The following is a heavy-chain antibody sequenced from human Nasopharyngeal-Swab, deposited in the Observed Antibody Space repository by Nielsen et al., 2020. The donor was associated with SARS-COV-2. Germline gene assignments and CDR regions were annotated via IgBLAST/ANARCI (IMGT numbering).Heavy chain of an antibody. CDR1: GFTFSSYE. D-gene: IGHD3-22*01. Sequence: GGSLRLSCAASGFTFSSYEMNWVRQAPGKGLEWVSYISSSGSTIYYADSVKGRFTISRDNAKNSLYLQMNSLRAEDTAVYYCARSLYYYYDSSGYSLWGQGTLVTVPS. J-gene: IGHJ4*02. V-gene: IGHV3-48*03. CDR3: ARSLYYYYDSSGYSL. CDR2: ISSSGSTI.